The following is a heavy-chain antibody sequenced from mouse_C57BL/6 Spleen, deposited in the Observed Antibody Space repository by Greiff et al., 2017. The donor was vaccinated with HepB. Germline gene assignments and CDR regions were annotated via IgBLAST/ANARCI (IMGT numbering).Heavy chain of an antibody. CDR1: GYTFTSYW. V-gene: IGHV1-61*01. CDR2: IYPSDSET. D-gene: IGHD1-1*01. Sequence: QVQLQQSGAELVRPGSSVKLSCKASGYTFTSYWMDWVKQRPGQGLEWIGNIYPSDSETHYNQKFKDKATLTVDKSSSTAYMQLSSLTSEDSAVYYCARSLSGYEAVYAMDYWGQGTSVTVSS. J-gene: IGHJ4*01. CDR3: ARSLSGYEAVYAMDY.